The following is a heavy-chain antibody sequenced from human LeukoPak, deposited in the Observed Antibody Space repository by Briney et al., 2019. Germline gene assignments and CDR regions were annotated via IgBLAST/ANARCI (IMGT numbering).Heavy chain of an antibody. CDR2: IYYSGST. D-gene: IGHD2-8*01. Sequence: PSETLSLTCTVSGGSISSYYWSWIRPPPRKGLEWIGYIYYSGSTNYNPSLKSRVTISVDTSKNQFSLKLSSVTAADTAVYYCARQTMYYAFDPWGQGTLVTVSS. CDR1: GGSISSYY. V-gene: IGHV4-59*08. CDR3: ARQTMYYAFDP. J-gene: IGHJ5*02.